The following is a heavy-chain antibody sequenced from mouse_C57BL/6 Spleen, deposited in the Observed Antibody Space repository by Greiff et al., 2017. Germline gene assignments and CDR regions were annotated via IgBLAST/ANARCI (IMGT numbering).Heavy chain of an antibody. CDR1: GFTFSSYG. Sequence: EVQLVESGGDLGKPGGSLKLSCAASGFTFSSYGMSWVRQTPDKRLEWVATISSGGSYTYYPDSVKGRFTISRDNAKNTLYLQMSSLKSEDTAMYYCARRPPYAMDYWGQGTSVTVSS. CDR2: ISSGGSYT. CDR3: ARRPPYAMDY. J-gene: IGHJ4*01. V-gene: IGHV5-6*01.